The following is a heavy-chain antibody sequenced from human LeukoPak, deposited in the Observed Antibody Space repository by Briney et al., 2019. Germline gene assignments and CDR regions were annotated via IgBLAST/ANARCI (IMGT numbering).Heavy chain of an antibody. CDR1: XG. V-gene: IGHV1-18*01. Sequence: XGXXGVXQAXXQXXEGMGWISAYNGNTNYAQKLQGRVTMTTDTSTSTAYMELRSLRSDDTAVYYCARDKIVGATTVDYWGQGTLVTVSS. D-gene: IGHD1-26*01. CDR3: ARDKIVGATTVDY. CDR2: ISAYNGNT. J-gene: IGHJ4*02.